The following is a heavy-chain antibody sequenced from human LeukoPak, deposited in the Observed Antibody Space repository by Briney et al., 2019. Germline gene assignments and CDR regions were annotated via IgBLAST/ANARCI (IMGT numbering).Heavy chain of an antibody. CDR3: ARHRGRYYGSGSYDLRVSYYYYYMDV. CDR1: GASISSTSYY. V-gene: IGHV4-39*01. Sequence: SETLSLTCTVSGASISSTSYYWSWIRQPPGKGLEWIGEINHSGSTNYNPSLKSRVTISVDTSKNQFSLKLSSVTAADTAVYYCARHRGRYYGSGSYDLRVSYYYYYMDVWGKGTTVTISS. J-gene: IGHJ6*03. CDR2: INHSGST. D-gene: IGHD3-10*01.